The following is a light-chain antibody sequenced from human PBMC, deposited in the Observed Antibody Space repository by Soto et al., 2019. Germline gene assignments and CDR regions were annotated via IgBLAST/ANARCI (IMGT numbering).Light chain of an antibody. Sequence: DIQMTQSPSTLSGSVGDRVTITCLASQTISSWLAWYQQKPGKAPKLLIYKASSLESGVPSRFSGSGSGTEFTLTISSLQPDDFATYYCQQYNSYSITFGQGTRLEIK. CDR2: KAS. CDR1: QTISSW. CDR3: QQYNSYSIT. J-gene: IGKJ5*01. V-gene: IGKV1-5*03.